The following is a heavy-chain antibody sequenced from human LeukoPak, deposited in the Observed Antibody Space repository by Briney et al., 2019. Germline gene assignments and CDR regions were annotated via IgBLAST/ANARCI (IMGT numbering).Heavy chain of an antibody. Sequence: RGSPRLSCAAPGFTFRDYYLSWIRQAPGKGLEWVSYISSGSTYTNDADSVKGRFTISRDNAKNSLFLQMNSLRAEDTAVYFCARLSSSSTNWFDAWGQGTLVTVSS. V-gene: IGHV3-11*06. CDR3: ARLSSSSTNWFDA. CDR2: ISSGSTYT. D-gene: IGHD6-19*01. CDR1: GFTFRDYY. J-gene: IGHJ5*02.